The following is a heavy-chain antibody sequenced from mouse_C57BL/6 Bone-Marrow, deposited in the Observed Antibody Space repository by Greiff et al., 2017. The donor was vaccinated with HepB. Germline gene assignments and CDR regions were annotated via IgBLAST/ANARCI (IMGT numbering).Heavy chain of an antibody. CDR2: ISSGSSTI. J-gene: IGHJ4*01. V-gene: IGHV5-17*01. Sequence: EVKLEESGGGLVKPGGSLKLSCAASGFTFSDYGMHWVRQAPEKGLEWVAYISSGSSTIYYADTVKGRFTISRDNAKNTLFLQMTSLRSEDTAMYYCARIYYYGMDYWGQGTSVTVSS. CDR1: GFTFSDYG. CDR3: ARIYYYGMDY.